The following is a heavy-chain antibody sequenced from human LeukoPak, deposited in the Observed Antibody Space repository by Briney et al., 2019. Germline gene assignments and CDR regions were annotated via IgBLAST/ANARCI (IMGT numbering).Heavy chain of an antibody. Sequence: SETLSLTCTVSGGSISSYYWSWIRQPPGKGLEWIGYIYYSGSTNYNPSLKSRVTISVDASKNQFSLKLSSVTAADTAVYYCARETVEMATISRNDAFDIWGQGTMVTVSS. CDR1: GGSISSYY. V-gene: IGHV4-59*01. D-gene: IGHD5-24*01. CDR3: ARETVEMATISRNDAFDI. CDR2: IYYSGST. J-gene: IGHJ3*02.